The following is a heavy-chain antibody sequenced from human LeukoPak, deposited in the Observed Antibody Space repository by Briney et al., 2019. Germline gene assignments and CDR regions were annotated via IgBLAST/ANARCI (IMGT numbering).Heavy chain of an antibody. CDR1: GYTFTSYY. CDR3: AREERRCSGGSCYSEPFDY. V-gene: IGHV1-46*01. Sequence: ASVKVSCKASGYTFTSYYMHWVRQAPGQGLEWMGIINPSGGSTSYAQKLQGRVTMTRDTSTSTVYMELSSLRSEDTAVYYCAREERRCSGGSCYSEPFDYWGQGTLVTVSS. CDR2: INPSGGST. J-gene: IGHJ4*02. D-gene: IGHD2-15*01.